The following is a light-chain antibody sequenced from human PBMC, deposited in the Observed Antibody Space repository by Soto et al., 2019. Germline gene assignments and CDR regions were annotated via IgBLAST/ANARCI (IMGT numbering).Light chain of an antibody. J-gene: IGLJ1*01. CDR1: SSDIGGYNY. Sequence: QSVLTQPASVSGSPGQSITISCAGTSSDIGGYNYVSWYQQHPGKAPKVIIYEVTNRPSGVSNRFSGSKSGNTASLTISGLQDEDEADYYCSSFTISSSLYVLASGTKVTVL. CDR2: EVT. V-gene: IGLV2-14*01. CDR3: SSFTISSSLYV.